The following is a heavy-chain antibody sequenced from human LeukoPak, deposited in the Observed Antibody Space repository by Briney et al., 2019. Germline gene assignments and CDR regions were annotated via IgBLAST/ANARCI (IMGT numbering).Heavy chain of an antibody. CDR3: ARRATTVTTGYYYYYMDV. CDR2: VYYGGTT. Sequence: PSETLSLTCTVSGGSINSRSYYWGWIRPPPGKGLEWIGSVYYGGTTYYNPSLKSRVTISEDTSKTQFSLKLSSVTAADTAVYYCARRATTVTTGYYYYYMDVWGKGTTVTVSS. D-gene: IGHD4-17*01. CDR1: GGSINSRSYY. J-gene: IGHJ6*03. V-gene: IGHV4-39*01.